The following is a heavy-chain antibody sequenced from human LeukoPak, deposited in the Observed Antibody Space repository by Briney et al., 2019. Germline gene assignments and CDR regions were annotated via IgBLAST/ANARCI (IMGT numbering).Heavy chain of an antibody. CDR2: INTNTGNP. V-gene: IGHV7-4-1*02. CDR3: ARAPNNTDYSAGYWYFDL. Sequence: ASVKVSCKASGYTFTSYAMNWVRQAPGQGLEWMGWINTNTGNPTYAQGFTGRFVFSLDTSVSTAYLQISSLKAEDTAVYYCARAPNNTDYSAGYWYFDLWGRGTLVTVSS. J-gene: IGHJ2*01. CDR1: GYTFTSYA. D-gene: IGHD3-16*01.